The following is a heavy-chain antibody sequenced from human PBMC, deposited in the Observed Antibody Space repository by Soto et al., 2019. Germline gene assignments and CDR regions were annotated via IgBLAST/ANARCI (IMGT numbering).Heavy chain of an antibody. CDR1: GGSISSGGYS. V-gene: IGHV4-30-2*01. D-gene: IGHD2-2*01. J-gene: IGHJ5*02. CDR2: IYHSGST. Sequence: QLQLQESGSGLVKPSQTLSLTCAVSGGSISSGGYSWSWIRQPPGKGLEWIGYIYHSGSTYYNPAPKSRLTISLDRYKNLLSLKLSSVTAADTAVYYCARVPDRWGQGTLVTVSS. CDR3: ARVPDR.